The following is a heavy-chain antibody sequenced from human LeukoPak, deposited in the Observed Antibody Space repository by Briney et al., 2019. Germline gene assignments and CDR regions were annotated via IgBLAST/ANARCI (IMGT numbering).Heavy chain of an antibody. CDR2: IRYDGTEK. CDR3: ATQTAIVVATT. D-gene: IGHD3-22*01. V-gene: IGHV3-30*02. Sequence: GGSLRLSCAASGFTFSNYGMHWVRQAPGKGLEWVAFIRYDGTEKFYGDSVKGRFTISRDNSKNTLYLQMNSLRAEDTAVYYCATQTAIVVATTWGQGTLVTVSS. J-gene: IGHJ5*02. CDR1: GFTFSNYG.